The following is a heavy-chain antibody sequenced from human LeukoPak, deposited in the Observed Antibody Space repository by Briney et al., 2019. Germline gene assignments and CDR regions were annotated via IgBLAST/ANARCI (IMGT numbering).Heavy chain of an antibody. CDR3: TTDARWSGSYFG. J-gene: IGHJ4*02. CDR2: IKSKTDGGTT. D-gene: IGHD1-26*01. V-gene: IGHV3-15*01. CDR1: GFTFSNAW. Sequence: GGSLRPSCVASGFTFSNAWMSWVRQAPGKGLGWVGRIKSKTDGGTTDYAAPVKGRFTISRDDSKNTLYLEMNSLKTEDTAVYYCTTDARWSGSYFGWGQGTLVTVSS.